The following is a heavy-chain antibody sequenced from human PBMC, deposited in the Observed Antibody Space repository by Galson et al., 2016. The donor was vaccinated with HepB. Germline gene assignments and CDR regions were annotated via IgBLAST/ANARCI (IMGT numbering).Heavy chain of an antibody. CDR2: WYDGNNK. J-gene: IGHJ6*02. CDR3: ASIAAAGCYYGMDV. Sequence: WYDGNNKYYADSVKGRFTISRDNSKNALYLQMNSLRAEDTAVYYCASIAAAGCYYGMDVWGQGTTVTVSS. V-gene: IGHV3-33*01. D-gene: IGHD6-13*01.